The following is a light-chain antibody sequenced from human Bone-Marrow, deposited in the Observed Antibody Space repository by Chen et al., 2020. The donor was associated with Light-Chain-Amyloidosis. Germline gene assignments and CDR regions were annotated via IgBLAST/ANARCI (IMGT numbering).Light chain of an antibody. CDR1: QSLRHSNGINY. V-gene: IGKV2-28*01. CDR2: VAS. CDR3: MQTLESPT. Sequence: DIVLTQSPLTLPVTPGEPASISCRSSQSLRHSNGINYLDWFLQRPGQSPQLLIYVASDRASGVPDRVSGSGSGTEFTLEISRVEAEDVGIYFCMQTLESPTFGQGTKVEI. J-gene: IGKJ1*01.